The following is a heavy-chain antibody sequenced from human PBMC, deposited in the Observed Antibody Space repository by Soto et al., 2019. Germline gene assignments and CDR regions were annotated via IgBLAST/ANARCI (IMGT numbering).Heavy chain of an antibody. CDR1: GFTLSDYY. CDR3: ARPDYGQCHY. V-gene: IGHV3-11*05. CDR2: ISSSGSFI. Sequence: QVQLVESGGGLVKPGGSLRLSCAASGFTLSDYYMTWIRQAPGKGLEWISYISSSGSFIKYADSVKGRFTISRDSAENSLYLQMNSLRAEDTAVYYCARPDYGQCHYWGQGTLVTVSS. D-gene: IGHD4-17*01. J-gene: IGHJ4*02.